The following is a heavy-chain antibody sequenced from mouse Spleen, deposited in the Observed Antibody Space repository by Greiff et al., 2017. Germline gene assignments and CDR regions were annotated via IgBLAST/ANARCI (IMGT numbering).Heavy chain of an antibody. CDR2: IDPSDSET. V-gene: IGHV1-52*01. Sequence: QVQLQQPGAELVRPGSSVKLSCKASGYTFTSYWMHWVKQRPIQGLEWIGNIDPSDSETHYNQKFKDKATLTVDKSSSTAYMQLSSLTSEDSAVYYCARRDYDRGGYAMDYWGQGTSVTVSS. CDR1: GYTFTSYW. J-gene: IGHJ4*01. CDR3: ARRDYDRGGYAMDY. D-gene: IGHD2-4*01.